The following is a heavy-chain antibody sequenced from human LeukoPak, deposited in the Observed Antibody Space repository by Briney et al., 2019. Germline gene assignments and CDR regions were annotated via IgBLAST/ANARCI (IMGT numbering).Heavy chain of an antibody. V-gene: IGHV3-48*04. CDR2: ISSSSSTI. CDR3: ARDNDDFWRWYYFDY. D-gene: IGHD3-3*01. CDR1: GFTFSSYS. Sequence: PGGSLRLPCAASGFTFSSYSMNWVRQAPGKGLEWVSYISSSSSTIYYADSVKGRFTISRDNAKNSLYLQMNSLRAEDTAVYYCARDNDDFWRWYYFDYWGQGTLVTVSS. J-gene: IGHJ4*02.